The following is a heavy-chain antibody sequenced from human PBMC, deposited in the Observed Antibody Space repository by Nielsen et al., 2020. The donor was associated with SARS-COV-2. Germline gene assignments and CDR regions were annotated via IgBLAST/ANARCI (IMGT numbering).Heavy chain of an antibody. CDR3: ARTFGDWPVFYYYYGMDV. V-gene: IGHV3-30-3*01. D-gene: IGHD3-16*01. CDR1: GFTFSSYA. J-gene: IGHJ6*02. Sequence: GESLKISCAAPGFTFSSYAMHWVRQAPGKGLEWVAVISYDGSNKYYADSVKGRFTISRDNSKNTLYLQMNSLRAEDTAVYYCARTFGDWPVFYYYYGMDVWGQGTTVTVSS. CDR2: ISYDGSNK.